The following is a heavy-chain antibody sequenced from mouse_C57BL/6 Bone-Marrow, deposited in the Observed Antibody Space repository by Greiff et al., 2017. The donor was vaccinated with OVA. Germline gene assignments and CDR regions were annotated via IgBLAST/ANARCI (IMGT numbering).Heavy chain of an antibody. CDR2: IYIGNGYT. J-gene: IGHJ1*03. Sequence: EVQLQQSGAELVRPGSSVKMSCKTSGYTFTSYGINWVKQRPGQGLEWIGYIYIGNGYTEYNEKFKGKATLTSDTSSSTAYMQLSSLTSEDSAIYFCARKGPYYGSSPSYWYFDVWGTGTTVTVSS. V-gene: IGHV1-58*01. CDR1: GYTFTSYG. D-gene: IGHD1-1*01. CDR3: ARKGPYYGSSPSYWYFDV.